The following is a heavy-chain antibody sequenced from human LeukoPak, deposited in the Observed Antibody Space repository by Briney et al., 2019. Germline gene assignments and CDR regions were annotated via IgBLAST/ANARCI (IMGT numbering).Heavy chain of an antibody. J-gene: IGHJ4*02. V-gene: IGHV3-21*01. CDR3: ARAVSNSGWYGVFDY. CDR2: ISSSSSYI. D-gene: IGHD6-19*01. Sequence: PGGSLRLSCAASGFTFSSYSMNWVHQAPGKGLEWVSSISSSSSYIYYADSVKGRFTISRDNAKNSLYLQMNSLRAEDTAVYYCARAVSNSGWYGVFDYWGQGTLVTVSS. CDR1: GFTFSSYS.